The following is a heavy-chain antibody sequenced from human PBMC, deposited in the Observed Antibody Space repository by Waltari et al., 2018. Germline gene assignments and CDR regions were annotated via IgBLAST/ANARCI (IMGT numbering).Heavy chain of an antibody. CDR2: INHSGST. J-gene: IGHJ2*01. V-gene: IGHV4-34*01. D-gene: IGHD1-26*01. CDR3: ARGRVGYWYFDL. Sequence: QVQLQQWGAGLLKPSETLSLTCAVDGGSFSGYYWSWIRQPPGKGLGWIGEINHSGSTNYNPSLKSRVTISVDTSKNQFSLKLSSVTAADTAVYYCARGRVGYWYFDLWGRGTLVTVSS. CDR1: GGSFSGYY.